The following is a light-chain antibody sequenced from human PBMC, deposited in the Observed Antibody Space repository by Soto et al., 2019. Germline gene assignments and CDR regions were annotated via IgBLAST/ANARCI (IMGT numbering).Light chain of an antibody. Sequence: EIVLTQSPGTLSLSPGETATLSCRASQSININLAWYQQKPGQPPRLVIYDGSHRATGIPARFSGSGSGTDFTLTISRLEPEDFAVYYCQQRRKWPPDFGQGTRLEIK. J-gene: IGKJ5*01. CDR1: QSININ. CDR2: DGS. V-gene: IGKV3-11*01. CDR3: QQRRKWPPD.